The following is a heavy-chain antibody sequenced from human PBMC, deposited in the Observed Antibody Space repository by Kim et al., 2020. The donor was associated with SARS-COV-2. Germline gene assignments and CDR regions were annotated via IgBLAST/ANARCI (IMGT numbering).Heavy chain of an antibody. Sequence: GGSLRLSCAASGFTVSNNYMNWVRQAPGKGLECVSVIYSGGSTYYADSVKGRFTISRDNSKNTLYLQMNSLRAEDTAVYYCARDHITGTAFPSYFYYGMDVWGQGTTVTVSS. CDR1: GFTVSNNY. CDR3: ARDHITGTAFPSYFYYGMDV. V-gene: IGHV3-66*01. J-gene: IGHJ6*02. D-gene: IGHD1-20*01. CDR2: IYSGGST.